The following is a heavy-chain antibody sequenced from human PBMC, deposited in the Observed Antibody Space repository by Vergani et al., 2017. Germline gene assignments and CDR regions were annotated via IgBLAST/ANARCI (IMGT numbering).Heavy chain of an antibody. CDR1: GFSLSTNGMR. V-gene: IGHV2-70*04. Sequence: QVTLKESGPALVKPTQTLTLTCTFSGFSLSTNGMRVSWIRQPPGKALEWLARIDWDDDKFYTTSLTTRLTISKDTSKNQVVLTMTNMDPVDTATYYCARTPNGGWFDPWGQGALVTVSS. CDR2: IDWDDDK. D-gene: IGHD3-16*01. J-gene: IGHJ5*02. CDR3: ARTPNGGWFDP.